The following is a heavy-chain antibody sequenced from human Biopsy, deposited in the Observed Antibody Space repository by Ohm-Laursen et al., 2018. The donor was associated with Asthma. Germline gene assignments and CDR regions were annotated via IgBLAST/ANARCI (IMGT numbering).Heavy chain of an antibody. CDR3: ARGVDRVTGLLDHLDS. Sequence: SQTLSLICTVSGGSINNFYWRWIRLPPGKGLESIGHVYYSGSTNYNPFLKSRVPISIDASKNQFSLKLTSVTAADTAAYYCARGVDRVTGLLDHLDSWGQGTLVTVSS. V-gene: IGHV4-59*01. D-gene: IGHD2-21*02. CDR2: VYYSGST. CDR1: GGSINNFY. J-gene: IGHJ4*02.